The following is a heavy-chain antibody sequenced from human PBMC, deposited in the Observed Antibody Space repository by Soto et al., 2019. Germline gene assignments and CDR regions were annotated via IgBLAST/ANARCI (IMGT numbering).Heavy chain of an antibody. J-gene: IGHJ5*02. D-gene: IGHD1-26*01. Sequence: EVQLVESGGGLVQPGGSLRLSYAASGFTFNTYWMSWVRQAPGKGLEWVANIKEDGSKTYYLDYVKGRFTISRDNAKNSLYLQMNSLRAEDTALYHCARGGPYFRPWGQGTPVTVSS. CDR1: GFTFNTYW. V-gene: IGHV3-7*04. CDR2: IKEDGSKT. CDR3: ARGGPYFRP.